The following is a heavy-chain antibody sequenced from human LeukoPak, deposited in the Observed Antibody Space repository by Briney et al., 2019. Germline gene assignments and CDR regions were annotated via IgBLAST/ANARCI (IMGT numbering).Heavy chain of an antibody. J-gene: IGHJ3*02. CDR2: IHHSGTT. D-gene: IGHD3-16*01. CDR3: VREAGGSWAIDI. Sequence: PSGTLSLTCAVSGASISSSNWWSWVRQPPGKGLEWIGEIHHSGTTNYNPSLKSRVTISVDESKKQYSLKLSSVTAADTAVYYCVREAGGSWAIDIWGQGTMVTVSS. V-gene: IGHV4-4*02. CDR1: GASISSSNW.